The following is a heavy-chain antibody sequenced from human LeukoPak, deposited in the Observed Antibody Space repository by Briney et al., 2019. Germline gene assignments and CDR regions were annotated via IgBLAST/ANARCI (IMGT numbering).Heavy chain of an antibody. CDR3: ARSFDC. Sequence: GGSLRLSCAASGFTFSNYETNWVRQAPGKGLEWVSSISSSGSTIEYADSVKGRFTISRNNAKNSLFLQMNSLRAEDTAVYYCARSFDCWGQGTLVTVSS. CDR2: ISSSGSTI. V-gene: IGHV3-48*03. J-gene: IGHJ4*02. CDR1: GFTFSNYE.